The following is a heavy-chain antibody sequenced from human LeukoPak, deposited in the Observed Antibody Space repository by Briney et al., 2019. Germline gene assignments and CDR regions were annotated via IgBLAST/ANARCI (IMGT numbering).Heavy chain of an antibody. Sequence: PGGSLRFSCAASGFTFSNYWMSWVRQAPGKGLEWVANIKQDGSEKYYVDSVKGRFTISRDNAKNSVYLQMNSLSAEDTAVYYCARDSRGAFDSWGQGTLVTVSS. V-gene: IGHV3-7*01. CDR2: IKQDGSEK. D-gene: IGHD3-10*01. CDR3: ARDSRGAFDS. J-gene: IGHJ4*02. CDR1: GFTFSNYW.